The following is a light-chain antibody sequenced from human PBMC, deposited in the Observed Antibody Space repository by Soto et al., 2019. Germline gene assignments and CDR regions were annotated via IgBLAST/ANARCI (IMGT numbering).Light chain of an antibody. CDR2: DGS. V-gene: IGKV3D-15*01. J-gene: IGKJ5*01. CDR3: QQYNNWPPEPP. CDR1: QNLHSF. Sequence: IVLTQSPATLSVSPGARVTLSCMASQNLHSFLNWYQQRPGQAPRPLIYDGSKRAAGVPDRISGDGSGTDYTLTISSLQSEDFAVYYCQQYNNWPPEPPFGQGTRLEIK.